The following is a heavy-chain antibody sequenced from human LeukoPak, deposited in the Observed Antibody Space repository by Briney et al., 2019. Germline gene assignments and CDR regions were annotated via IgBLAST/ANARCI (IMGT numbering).Heavy chain of an antibody. CDR3: ARVSYYDGSGYYVGEETIDY. J-gene: IGHJ4*02. CDR2: INPSGGST. CDR1: GYTFTGYY. V-gene: IGHV1-46*01. D-gene: IGHD3-22*01. Sequence: ASVKVSCKASGYTFTGYYMHWVRQAPGQGLEWMGIINPSGGSTTYAQKFQGKVTMTRNTAISTAYMELSSLRSEDTAVYYCARVSYYDGSGYYVGEETIDYWGQGTLVTVSS.